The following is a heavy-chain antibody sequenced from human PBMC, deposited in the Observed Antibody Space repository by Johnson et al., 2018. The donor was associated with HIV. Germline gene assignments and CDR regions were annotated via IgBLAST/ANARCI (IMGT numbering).Heavy chain of an antibody. Sequence: VQLVESGGGLVHPGGSLRLSCAASGFTFSSFAMSWVRQAPGKGLEWVSGISSIGGSTYYADSVQGRFTISRDNSKNTLYLQMNSLRAGDTAVYYCARARGAPWDAFDIWGQGTMVTVSS. CDR2: ISSIGGST. V-gene: IGHV3-23*04. CDR1: GFTFSSFA. J-gene: IGHJ3*02. CDR3: ARARGAPWDAFDI. D-gene: IGHD3-10*01.